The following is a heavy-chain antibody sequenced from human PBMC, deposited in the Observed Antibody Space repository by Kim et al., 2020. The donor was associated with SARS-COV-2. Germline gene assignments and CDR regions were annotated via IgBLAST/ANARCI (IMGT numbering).Heavy chain of an antibody. CDR2: IWYDGSNK. D-gene: IGHD5-12*01. J-gene: IGHJ6*03. CDR1: GFTFSSYG. Sequence: GGSLRLSCAASGFTFSSYGMHWVRQAPGKGLEWVAVIWYDGSNKYYADSVKGRFTISRDNSKNTLYLQMNSLRAEDTAVYYCARDPNIVATIGYYYYYMDVWGKGTTVTVSS. CDR3: ARDPNIVATIGYYYYYMDV. V-gene: IGHV3-33*01.